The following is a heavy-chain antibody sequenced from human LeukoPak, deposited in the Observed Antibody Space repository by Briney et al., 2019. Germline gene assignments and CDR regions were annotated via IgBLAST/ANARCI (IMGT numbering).Heavy chain of an antibody. D-gene: IGHD1-1*01. CDR1: GFTFSSYE. Sequence: GGSLRLSCAASGFTFSSYEMNWVRQAPGKGLEWVSYISSSGSTIYYADSVKGRFTISRDNAKNSLYLQMNSLRAEDTAVYYCARERGTGTHFDYWGQGTLVTVSS. CDR2: ISSSGSTI. CDR3: ARERGTGTHFDY. J-gene: IGHJ4*02. V-gene: IGHV3-48*03.